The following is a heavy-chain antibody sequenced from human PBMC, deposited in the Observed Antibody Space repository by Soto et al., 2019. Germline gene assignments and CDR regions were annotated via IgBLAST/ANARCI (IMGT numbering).Heavy chain of an antibody. D-gene: IGHD2-2*01. CDR2: INHSGST. Sequence: QVQLQQWGAGLLKPSETLSLTCAVYGGSFSGYYWSWIRQPPGKGLEWIGEINHSGSTNYNPALNGRVPISVDPSKNQFSLKRSSVTAADTAVYYCARVGRYQLLPQRDSGYWYFDLWGRGTLVTVSS. CDR1: GGSFSGYY. V-gene: IGHV4-34*01. J-gene: IGHJ2*01. CDR3: ARVGRYQLLPQRDSGYWYFDL.